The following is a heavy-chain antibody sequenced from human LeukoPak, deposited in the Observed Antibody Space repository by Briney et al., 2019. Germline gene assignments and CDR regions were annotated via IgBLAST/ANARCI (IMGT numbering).Heavy chain of an antibody. CDR1: GFTFSSYG. Sequence: PGGSLRLSCAASGFTFSSYGMHWVRQSTGKGLEWVSCIGTAGDTFYPDSVKGRFTISRDNAKNSLYLQMNSLRAGDTGVYFCARDPRSITSRRGDYYFGMDVWGQGTAVTVSS. CDR2: IGTAGDT. D-gene: IGHD1-14*01. CDR3: ARDPRSITSRRGDYYFGMDV. V-gene: IGHV3-13*01. J-gene: IGHJ6*02.